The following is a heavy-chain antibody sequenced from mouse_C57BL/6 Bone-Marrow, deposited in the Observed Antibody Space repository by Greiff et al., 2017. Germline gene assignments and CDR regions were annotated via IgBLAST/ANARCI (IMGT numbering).Heavy chain of an antibody. CDR3: ARHERYYDYEGYFDY. CDR1: GYIFTEYT. V-gene: IGHV1-62-2*01. CDR2: FYPGSGSI. J-gene: IGHJ2*01. Sequence: QVQLKESGAELVKPGASVKLSCKASGYIFTEYTIPWVKQRSGQGLEWIGWFYPGSGSIKSNERFKDKATLTADKSSNTVYMELSRLTSEDSAVYFCARHERYYDYEGYFDYWGQGTTLTVSS. D-gene: IGHD2-4*01.